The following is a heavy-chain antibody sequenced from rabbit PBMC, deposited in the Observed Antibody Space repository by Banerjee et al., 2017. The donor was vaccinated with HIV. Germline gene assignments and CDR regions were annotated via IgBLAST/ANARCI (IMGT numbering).Heavy chain of an antibody. Sequence: QEQLVESGGDLVKPEGSLTLTCTASGFSFSSSYWICWVRQAPGKGLEWIGCIYTGSRDITDYANWAKGRFTISKTSSATVTLQMSSLTAADTATYFCARDYAGYVVYDGALDLWGPGTLVTVS. V-gene: IGHV1S45*01. J-gene: IGHJ4*01. D-gene: IGHD7-1*01. CDR1: GFSFSSSYW. CDR3: ARDYAGYVVYDGALDL. CDR2: IYTGSRDIT.